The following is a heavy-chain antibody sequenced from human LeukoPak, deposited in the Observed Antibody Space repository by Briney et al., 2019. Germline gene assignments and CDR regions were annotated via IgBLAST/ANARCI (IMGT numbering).Heavy chain of an antibody. J-gene: IGHJ4*02. D-gene: IGHD6-19*01. CDR3: ATDQAPSGWYYFDY. V-gene: IGHV3-21*01. CDR1: GFTFSSYS. CDR2: ISSSSSYI. Sequence: PGGSLRLSCAASGFTFSSYSMNWVRQAPGKGLEWVSSISSSSSYIYYAASVKGRFTISRDNAKSSLYLQMNSLRAEDTAVYYCATDQAPSGWYYFDYWGQGTLVTVSS.